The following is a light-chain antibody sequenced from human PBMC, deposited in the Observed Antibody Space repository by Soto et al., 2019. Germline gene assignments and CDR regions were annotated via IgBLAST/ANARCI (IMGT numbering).Light chain of an antibody. V-gene: IGLV2-14*01. Sequence: QSALTQPASVSGSPGQSVTISCTGTSSGVGAYNYVSWFQQHPGKAPKLIIFEVTNRPSGVSHRFSGSKSANTASLTISGLQTEDEADYYCLSYTITSVLVFGGGTKLTVL. CDR3: LSYTITSVLV. J-gene: IGLJ3*02. CDR2: EVT. CDR1: SSGVGAYNY.